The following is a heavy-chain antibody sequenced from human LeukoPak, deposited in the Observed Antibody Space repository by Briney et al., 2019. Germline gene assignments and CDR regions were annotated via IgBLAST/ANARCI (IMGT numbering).Heavy chain of an antibody. CDR3: ARSRIRYDSSGYSDY. Sequence: PSETLSLTCAVSGGSISSGGYSWSWIRQPPGKGLEWIGYIYHSGSTYYNPSFKSRVTISVDRSKNQFSLKLSSVTAADTAAYYCARSRIRYDSSGYSDYWGQGTLVTVSS. CDR1: GGSISSGGYS. D-gene: IGHD3-22*01. J-gene: IGHJ4*02. V-gene: IGHV4-30-2*01. CDR2: IYHSGST.